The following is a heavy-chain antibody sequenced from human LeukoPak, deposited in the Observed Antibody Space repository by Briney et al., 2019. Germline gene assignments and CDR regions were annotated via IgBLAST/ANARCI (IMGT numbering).Heavy chain of an antibody. J-gene: IGHJ4*02. Sequence: NSSETLSLTCAVYGGSFSGYYWSWIRQPPGKGLEWIGEINHSGSTNYNPSLKSRVTISVDTSKNRFSLKLSSVTAADTAVYYCARGSRIAAASLLYWGQGTLVTVSS. CDR3: ARGSRIAAASLLY. D-gene: IGHD6-13*01. CDR2: INHSGST. CDR1: GGSFSGYY. V-gene: IGHV4-34*01.